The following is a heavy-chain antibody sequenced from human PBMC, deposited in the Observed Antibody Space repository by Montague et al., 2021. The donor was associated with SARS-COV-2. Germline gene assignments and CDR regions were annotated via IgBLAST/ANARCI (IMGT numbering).Heavy chain of an antibody. Sequence: SETLSLTCTVSGGSISSSSYYWVWNRQRPGKGLVGIVSNNCSASYYHNLSLRSRVSIYVSTSKNRFSLNPSSVTAADTAVYYCATYYDILTGYYIDSFDIWGQRTMVTVSS. J-gene: IGHJ3*02. V-gene: IGHV4-39*01. D-gene: IGHD3-9*01. CDR2: NNCSASY. CDR3: ATYYDILTGYYIDSFDI. CDR1: GGSISSSSYY.